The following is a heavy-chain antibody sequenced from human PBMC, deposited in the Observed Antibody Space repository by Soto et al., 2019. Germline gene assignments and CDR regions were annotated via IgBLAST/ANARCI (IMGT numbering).Heavy chain of an antibody. J-gene: IGHJ6*02. CDR3: ASTGYDFWSGYFTGDYYGMDV. V-gene: IGHV1-2*02. D-gene: IGHD3-3*01. Sequence: RASVKVSCKASGYTFTGYYMHWVRQAPGQGLEWMGWINPNSGGTNYAQKFQGRVTMTRDTSISTAYMELSRLRSDDTAVYYCASTGYDFWSGYFTGDYYGMDVWGQGTTVTVSS. CDR1: GYTFTGYY. CDR2: INPNSGGT.